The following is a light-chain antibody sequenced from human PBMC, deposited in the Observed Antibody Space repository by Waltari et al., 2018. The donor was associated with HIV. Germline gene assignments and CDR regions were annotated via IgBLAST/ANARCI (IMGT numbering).Light chain of an antibody. J-gene: IGKJ4*01. V-gene: IGKV1-33*01. CDR2: DAS. CDR3: QQYDNLLT. Sequence: DIKMTQSPSSLPASVGDRVTITCQASQDISSYLHWYQQKPGKAPKLLIYDASNLETGVPSRFSGSGSGTDFTFTISSLQPEDIATYYCQQYDNLLTFGGGTKVEIK. CDR1: QDISSY.